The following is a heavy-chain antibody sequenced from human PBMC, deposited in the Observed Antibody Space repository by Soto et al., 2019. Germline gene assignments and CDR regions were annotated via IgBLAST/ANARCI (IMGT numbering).Heavy chain of an antibody. J-gene: IGHJ4*02. CDR1: GGSISSGDYY. Sequence: QVQLQESGPGLVKPSQTLSLTCTVSGGSISSGDYYWTWIRQPPGKGLEWIGYIYYSGYTYYNPSLKSRITISVDTSKNQFSLKLTSVTAAYTAVYFCARGGNGYHILTGFSSHYWGQGTLVTVSS. CDR3: ARGGNGYHILTGFSSHY. CDR2: IYYSGYT. V-gene: IGHV4-30-4*01. D-gene: IGHD3-9*01.